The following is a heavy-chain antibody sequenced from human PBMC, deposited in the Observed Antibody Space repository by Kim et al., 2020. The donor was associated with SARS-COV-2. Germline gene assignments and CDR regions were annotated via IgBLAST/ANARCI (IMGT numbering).Heavy chain of an antibody. CDR1: GYTFTGYY. CDR2: INPNSGDT. Sequence: ASVKVSCKASGYTFTGYYIHWERQAPGQGLEWMGWINPNSGDTKYAEKFQGRVTMTRDTSINTAYMELSRLRSDDTAMYYCTRDLAIRPTGGYNLFDPWGQGTLVSVSS. V-gene: IGHV1-2*02. CDR3: TRDLAIRPTGGYNLFDP. J-gene: IGHJ5*02. D-gene: IGHD3-10*01.